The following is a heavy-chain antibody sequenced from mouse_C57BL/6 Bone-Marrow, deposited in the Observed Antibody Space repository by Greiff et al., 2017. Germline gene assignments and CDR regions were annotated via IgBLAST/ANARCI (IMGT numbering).Heavy chain of an antibody. Sequence: VQLQQPGAELVKPGASVKMSCKASGYTFTSYWITWVKQRPGQGLEWIGDIYPGSGSTNYNEKFKSKATLPVDTSSSTAYMQLSSLTSEDPAVYDCAKRVYYYGGKDYWGQGTTLTVSS. D-gene: IGHD1-1*01. V-gene: IGHV1-55*01. J-gene: IGHJ2*01. CDR1: GYTFTSYW. CDR2: IYPGSGST. CDR3: AKRVYYYGGKDY.